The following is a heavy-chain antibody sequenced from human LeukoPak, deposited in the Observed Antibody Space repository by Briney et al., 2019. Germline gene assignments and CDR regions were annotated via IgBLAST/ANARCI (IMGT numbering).Heavy chain of an antibody. V-gene: IGHV1-2*04. CDR3: ARAMGRYSSSWYSASSY. CDR2: INPNSGGT. J-gene: IGHJ4*02. D-gene: IGHD6-13*01. CDR1: GYTFTSYG. Sequence: GASVKVSCKASGYTFTSYGISWVRQAPGQGLEWMGWINPNSGGTNYAQKFQGWVTMTRDTSISTAYMELSRLRSDDTAVYYCARAMGRYSSSWYSASSYWGQGTLVTVSS.